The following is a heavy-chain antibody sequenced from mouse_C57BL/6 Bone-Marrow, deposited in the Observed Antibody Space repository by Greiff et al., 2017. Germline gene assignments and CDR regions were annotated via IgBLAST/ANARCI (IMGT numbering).Heavy chain of an antibody. CDR2: ISNGGGST. J-gene: IGHJ4*01. CDR3: ARHDYAPHYYAMDY. CDR1: GFTFSDYY. D-gene: IGHD1-1*02. V-gene: IGHV5-12*01. Sequence: EVKVVESGGGLVQPGGSLKLSCAASGFTFSDYYMYWVRQTPEKRLEWVAYISNGGGSTYYPDTVKGRFTISRDNAKNTLYLQMSRLKSEDTAMYYCARHDYAPHYYAMDYWGQGTSVTVSS.